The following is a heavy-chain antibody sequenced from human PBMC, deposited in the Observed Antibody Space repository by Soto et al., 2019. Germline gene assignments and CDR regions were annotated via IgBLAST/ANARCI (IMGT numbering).Heavy chain of an antibody. J-gene: IGHJ6*02. Sequence: GEPLKISCKGSGYSFTTYWIGWVRQMPGKGLEWMGIIYPGDSDTRYSPSFQGQVTISADKSISTAYLQWSSLKASDTAMYYCARIGGNSADYYYYGMDVWGQGTTVTVSS. D-gene: IGHD2-21*02. CDR2: IYPGDSDT. CDR3: ARIGGNSADYYYYGMDV. V-gene: IGHV5-51*01. CDR1: GYSFTTYW.